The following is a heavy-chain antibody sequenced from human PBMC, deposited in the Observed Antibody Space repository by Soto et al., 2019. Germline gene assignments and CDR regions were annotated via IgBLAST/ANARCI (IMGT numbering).Heavy chain of an antibody. J-gene: IGHJ6*02. CDR2: ISPYNGNT. D-gene: IGHD3-16*01. V-gene: IGHV1-18*01. CDR1: GYIFVNYG. CDR3: AMVDNYVTPTPQDV. Sequence: ASVKVSCKASGYIFVNYGIAWVRQAPGQGLEWMGWISPYNGNTHYATKVQGRLTMTTDTSTSTAYMDPGSLTSDDTAVYYCAMVDNYVTPTPQDVWGQGTTVTVSS.